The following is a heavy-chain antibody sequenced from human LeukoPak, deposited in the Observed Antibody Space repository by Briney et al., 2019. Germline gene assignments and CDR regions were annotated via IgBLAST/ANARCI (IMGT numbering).Heavy chain of an antibody. CDR3: ARAWQQDAFDI. D-gene: IGHD6-13*01. Sequence: SETLSLTCTVSGGSISSYYWSWIRQPPGKGLEWIGYIYYSGSTNYNPSLKSRVTISVDTSKNQFSLKLSSVTAAGTAVYYCARAWQQDAFDIWGQGTMVTVSS. V-gene: IGHV4-59*01. CDR1: GGSISSYY. CDR2: IYYSGST. J-gene: IGHJ3*02.